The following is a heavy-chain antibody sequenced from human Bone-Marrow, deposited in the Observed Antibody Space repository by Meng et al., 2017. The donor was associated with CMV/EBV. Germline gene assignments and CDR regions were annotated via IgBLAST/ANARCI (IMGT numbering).Heavy chain of an antibody. J-gene: IGHJ6*02. CDR3: ARGAGLGYCSSTSCSLPYYYYGMDV. CDR2: INPSGGST. D-gene: IGHD2-2*01. Sequence: ASVKVFCKASGYTFTSHYMHWVRQAPGQGLEWMGIINPSGGSTSYAQKFQGRVTITRNTSISTAYMELSSLRSEDTAVYYCARGAGLGYCSSTSCSLPYYYYGMDVWGQGTTVTVSS. V-gene: IGHV1-46*01. CDR1: GYTFTSHY.